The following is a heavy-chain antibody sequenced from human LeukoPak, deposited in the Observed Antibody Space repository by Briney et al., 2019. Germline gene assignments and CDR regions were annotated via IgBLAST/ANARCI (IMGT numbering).Heavy chain of an antibody. D-gene: IGHD3-22*01. CDR3: ARVADSSGYSFYYYGLDV. Sequence: GGSLRLSCAASGFTFSDYWMSWVRQAPGKGLEWVANIKEDGIEKYYADSVKGRFTISRDNAKKSQYLRMNSLRAEDTAVYYCARVADSSGYSFYYYGLDVWGQGTTVTVSS. V-gene: IGHV3-7*05. CDR1: GFTFSDYW. CDR2: IKEDGIEK. J-gene: IGHJ6*02.